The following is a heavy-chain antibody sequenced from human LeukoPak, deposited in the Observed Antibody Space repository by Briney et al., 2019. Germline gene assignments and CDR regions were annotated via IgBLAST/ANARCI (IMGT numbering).Heavy chain of an antibody. CDR3: AKDDTLATGPFDY. V-gene: IGHV3-30*02. Sequence: GGSLRLSCAASGCTFSTYGMHWVRQAPGQGREWVAFIRYDGSIKYYEDSVKGRFTISRDNSKNTLYLQMNTLRGEDTAVYYCAKDDTLATGPFDYWGQGTLVTVSS. D-gene: IGHD5-18*01. CDR2: IRYDGSIK. CDR1: GCTFSTYG. J-gene: IGHJ4*02.